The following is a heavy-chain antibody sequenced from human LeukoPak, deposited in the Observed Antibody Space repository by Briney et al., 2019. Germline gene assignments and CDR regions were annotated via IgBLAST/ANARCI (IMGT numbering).Heavy chain of an antibody. V-gene: IGHV4-34*01. D-gene: IGHD5-12*01. Sequence: SETLSLTCNVSGDSISSDYWSWIRQPPGKGLEWIGEINHSGSTNYNPSLKSRVTISVDTSKNQFSLKLSSVTAADTAMYYCAKSNGYGLIDYWGQGTLVTVSS. CDR3: AKSNGYGLIDY. J-gene: IGHJ4*02. CDR2: INHSGST. CDR1: GDSISSDY.